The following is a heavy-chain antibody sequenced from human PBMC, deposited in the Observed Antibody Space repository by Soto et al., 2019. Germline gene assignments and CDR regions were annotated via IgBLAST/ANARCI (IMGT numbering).Heavy chain of an antibody. D-gene: IGHD3-22*01. Sequence: SQTLSLTGVISGDSVSSNSAAWNWIRQSTSRGLEWLGRTYYRSKWYNDYAVSVKSRITINPDTSKNQFSLQLNSVTPEETAVYYCERELVVDAHSRDAFDIWGQGTMVTVS. V-gene: IGHV6-1*01. CDR1: GDSVSSNSAA. CDR2: TYYRSKWYN. CDR3: ERELVVDAHSRDAFDI. J-gene: IGHJ3*02.